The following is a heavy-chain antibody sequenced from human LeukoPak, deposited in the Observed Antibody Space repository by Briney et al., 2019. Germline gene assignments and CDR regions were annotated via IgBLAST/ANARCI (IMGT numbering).Heavy chain of an antibody. V-gene: IGHV1-24*01. J-gene: IGHJ5*02. CDR2: FDPEDGET. CDR1: GYTLTDLS. Sequence: ASVKVSCKVSGYTLTDLSMHWVRQAPGKGLEWMGGFDPEDGETIYAQKFQGRVTMTEDTSTDTAYMELSSLRSEDTAVYYCATARAVYGDYGYNWFDPWGQGTLVTVSS. D-gene: IGHD4-17*01. CDR3: ATARAVYGDYGYNWFDP.